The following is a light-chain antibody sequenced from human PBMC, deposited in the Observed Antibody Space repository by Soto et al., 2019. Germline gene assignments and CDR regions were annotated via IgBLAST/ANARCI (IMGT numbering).Light chain of an antibody. Sequence: EIVLTKSPGTLSLSPGERATLSCRASQSVSSSYLAWYQQKPGQAPRLLIYGASSRATGIPDRFSGSGSGTDFTLIISRLEPEDFAVYYCQQYGSSPPITFGPGTKVDIK. CDR3: QQYGSSPPIT. CDR1: QSVSSSY. J-gene: IGKJ3*01. CDR2: GAS. V-gene: IGKV3-20*01.